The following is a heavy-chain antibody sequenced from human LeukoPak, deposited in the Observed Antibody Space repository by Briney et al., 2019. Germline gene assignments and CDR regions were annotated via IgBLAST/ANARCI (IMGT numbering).Heavy chain of an antibody. CDR3: AKARWSGPFYFDY. J-gene: IGHJ4*02. Sequence: GGSLRLSCAASGFTFSNFAMNWVRQAPGKGLEWVSTISGSGGITYYADSVKSRFTISRDNSKNTLYLQMNSLRAEDTAVYYCAKARWSGPFYFDYWGQGTLVTVSS. V-gene: IGHV3-23*01. D-gene: IGHD3-3*01. CDR2: ISGSGGIT. CDR1: GFTFSNFA.